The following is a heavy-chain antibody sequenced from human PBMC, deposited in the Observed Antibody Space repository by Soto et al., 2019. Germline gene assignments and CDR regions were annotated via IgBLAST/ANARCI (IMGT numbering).Heavy chain of an antibody. D-gene: IGHD3-10*01. CDR1: GFTFSSYG. V-gene: IGHV3-33*01. Sequence: QVPLVESGGGVVQPGRSLRLSCAASGFTFSSYGMHWVRQAPGKGLEWVAVIWYDGSNKYYADSVKGRFTISRDNSKNTMYLQMNSLRDEDTAVYYCARGYYSVSGGFDYWGPGTLVTGSS. J-gene: IGHJ4*02. CDR2: IWYDGSNK. CDR3: ARGYYSVSGGFDY.